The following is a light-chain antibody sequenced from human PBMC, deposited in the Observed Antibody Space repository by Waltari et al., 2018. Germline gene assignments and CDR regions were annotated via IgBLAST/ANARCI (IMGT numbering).Light chain of an antibody. V-gene: IGLV2-8*01. Sequence: QSALAQPPSAPGSPGQSVTIACSGTSSDVGGYKFVSWYQQPPGKAPKLMIYEVSKRPSGVPDRFSASKSGNTASLTVSGLQAEDEADYYRSSYAGSNNLGFGGGTKLSVL. CDR1: SSDVGGYKF. J-gene: IGLJ2*01. CDR2: EVS. CDR3: SSYAGSNNLG.